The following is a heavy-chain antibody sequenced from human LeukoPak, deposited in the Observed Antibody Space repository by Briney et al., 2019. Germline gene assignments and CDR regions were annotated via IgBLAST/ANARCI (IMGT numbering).Heavy chain of an antibody. J-gene: IGHJ4*02. V-gene: IGHV4-34*01. CDR3: ARKGVLWFGK. CDR1: GGSFRGYY. CDR2: INHSGST. D-gene: IGHD3-10*01. Sequence: SETLSLTCAVYGGSFRGYYWSWIRQPPGKGLEWIGEINHSGSTNYNPSLKSRVTISVDTSKNQFSLKLSSVTAADTAVYYCARKGVLWFGKWGQGTLVTVSS.